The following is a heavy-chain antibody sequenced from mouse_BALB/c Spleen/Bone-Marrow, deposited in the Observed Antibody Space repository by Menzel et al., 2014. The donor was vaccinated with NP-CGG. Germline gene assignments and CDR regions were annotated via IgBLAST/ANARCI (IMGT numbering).Heavy chain of an antibody. CDR2: IHPNSGNT. Sequence: QAQLQQPGPVLVRPGVSVKLSCRASGYTFTSSWIHWAKQRPGQGLEWIGEIHPNSGNTNYNEKFKGKATLTVDTSSSTAYVDLSSLTAEDSAVYYCARHHRYAYYFDYWDQGATLTIST. CDR3: ARHHRYAYYFDY. V-gene: IGHV1S130*01. D-gene: IGHD2-14*01. J-gene: IGHJ2*01. CDR1: GYTFTSSW.